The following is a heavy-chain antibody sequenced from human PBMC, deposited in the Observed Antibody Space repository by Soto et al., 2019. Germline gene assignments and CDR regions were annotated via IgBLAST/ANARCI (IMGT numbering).Heavy chain of an antibody. CDR3: ARNPPAEMATSDYYFDY. CDR2: INAGNGNT. V-gene: IGHV1-3*01. D-gene: IGHD5-12*01. J-gene: IGHJ4*02. CDR1: GYTFTSYA. Sequence: GASVKVSCKASGYTFTSYAMHWVRQAPGQRLEWMGWINAGNGNTKYSQKFQGRVTITRDTSASTAYMELSRLRSEDTAVYYCARNPPAEMATSDYYFDYWGQGTMVTVSS.